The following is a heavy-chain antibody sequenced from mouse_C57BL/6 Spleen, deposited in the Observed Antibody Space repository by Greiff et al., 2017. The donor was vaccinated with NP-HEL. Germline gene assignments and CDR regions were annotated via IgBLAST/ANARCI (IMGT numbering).Heavy chain of an antibody. CDR1: GYTFTDYY. CDR2: INPNNGGT. Sequence: EVQLQQSGPELVKPGASVKISCKASGYTFTDYYMNWVKQSHGKSLEWIGDINPNNGGTSYNQKFKGKATLTVDKSSSTAYLELRSLTSEDSAVYYWARPPITTVVATDWYFDVWGTGTTVTVAS. V-gene: IGHV1-26*01. J-gene: IGHJ1*03. CDR3: ARPPITTVVATDWYFDV. D-gene: IGHD1-1*01.